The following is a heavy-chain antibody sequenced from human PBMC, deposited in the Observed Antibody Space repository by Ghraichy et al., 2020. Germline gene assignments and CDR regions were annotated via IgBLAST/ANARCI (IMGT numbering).Heavy chain of an antibody. CDR1: GASISDYY. V-gene: IGHV4-4*07. J-gene: IGHJ5*02. CDR2: VYATGST. CDR3: AREPRGGERYFVA. D-gene: IGHD3-9*01. Sequence: SETLSLTCNVSGASISDYYWSWVRQPAAKGLEWIGRVYATGSTSYNPSLKSRVSMSLDTSKNQFSMKLTSVTAADTAVYFCAREPRGGERYFVAWGQGTLVTVSS.